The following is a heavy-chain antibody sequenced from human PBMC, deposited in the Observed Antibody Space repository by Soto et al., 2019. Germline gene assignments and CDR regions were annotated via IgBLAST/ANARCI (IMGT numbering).Heavy chain of an antibody. CDR1: GFTFSSHG. CDR3: ATRYCSSTSCYNDYYYMDV. J-gene: IGHJ6*03. CDR2: IWYDGSNK. Sequence: GGSLRLSCAASGFTFSSHGMHWVRQAPGKGLEWVAVIWYDGSNKYYADSVKGRFTISRDNSKNTLYLQMNSLRAEDTAVYYCATRYCSSTSCYNDYYYMDVWGKGTTVTVSS. V-gene: IGHV3-33*01. D-gene: IGHD2-2*02.